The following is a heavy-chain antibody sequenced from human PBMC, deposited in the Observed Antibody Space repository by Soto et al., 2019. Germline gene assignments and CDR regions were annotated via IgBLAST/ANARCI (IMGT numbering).Heavy chain of an antibody. CDR1: GYTFTTYG. Sequence: QVQLVQSGAEVKEPGASVKVSCKASGYTFTTYGISWVREAPGQGLEWMGWISVHTGNTNFAQKFHGRLSMTADTPATTAYMELRGLSSDDTAVYYWARVVADIWGPDGFDIWAQGKMVTVSS. CDR3: ARVVADIWGPDGFDI. CDR2: ISVHTGNT. J-gene: IGHJ3*02. D-gene: IGHD3-16*01. V-gene: IGHV1-18*04.